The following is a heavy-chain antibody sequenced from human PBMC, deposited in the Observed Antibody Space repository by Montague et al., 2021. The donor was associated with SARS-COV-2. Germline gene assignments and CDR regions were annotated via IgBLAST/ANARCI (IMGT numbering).Heavy chain of an antibody. CDR1: GRSISSSSYY. CDR2: IYYSGST. J-gene: IGHJ6*02. Sequence: SETLSLTCTVSGRSISSSSYYWGWIRQPPGKGLEWIGYIYYSGSTYYNPSLKSRVTISVDTSKNQFSLKLSSVTAADTAVYYCARQPTRGITIFGVVTDYGMDVWGQGTTVTVSS. D-gene: IGHD3-3*01. CDR3: ARQPTRGITIFGVVTDYGMDV. V-gene: IGHV4-39*01.